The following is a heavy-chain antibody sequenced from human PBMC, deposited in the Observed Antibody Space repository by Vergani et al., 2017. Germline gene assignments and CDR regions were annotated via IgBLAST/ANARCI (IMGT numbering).Heavy chain of an antibody. J-gene: IGHJ2*01. D-gene: IGHD6-13*01. CDR3: ARHQTAAGPQGDKNWYFDL. V-gene: IGHV5-10-1*03. CDR1: GYSFTSYW. CDR2: IDPSDSYT. Sequence: EVQLVQSGAEVKKPGESLRISCKGSGYSFTSYWISWVRQMPGKGLEWMGRIDPSDSYTNYSPSFQGHVTISADKSISTAYLQWSSLKASDTAMYYCARHQTAAGPQGDKNWYFDLWGRGTLVTVSS.